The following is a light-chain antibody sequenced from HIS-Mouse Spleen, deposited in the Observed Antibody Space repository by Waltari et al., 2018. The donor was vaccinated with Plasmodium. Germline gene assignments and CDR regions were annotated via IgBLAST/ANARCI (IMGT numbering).Light chain of an antibody. V-gene: IGLV3-25*03. Sequence: SYELTQPPSVSVSPGQTARITCSGDALPKQYAYWYQQKPGQAPVLVIYKDSERPSGIPGRFAGSSSGTTVTLTISGVHAEDEADYYCQSADSSGTYRVFGGGTKLTVL. CDR3: QSADSSGTYRV. CDR2: KDS. J-gene: IGLJ3*02. CDR1: ALPKQY.